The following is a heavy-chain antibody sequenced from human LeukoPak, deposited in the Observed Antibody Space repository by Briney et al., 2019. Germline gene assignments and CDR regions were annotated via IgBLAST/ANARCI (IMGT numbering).Heavy chain of an antibody. CDR2: INQDGRLT. V-gene: IGHV3-7*01. D-gene: IGHD3-22*01. CDR1: GFSFNTYY. CDR3: ARDGDSSGYYQGDAFDI. J-gene: IGHJ3*02. Sequence: PGGSLRLSCGASGFSFNTYYMTWVRQAPGKGLDWVANINQDGRLTSYTDSVKGRFTISRDNAKNSLYLQMNSLRAEDTAVYYCARDGDSSGYYQGDAFDIWGQGTMVTVSS.